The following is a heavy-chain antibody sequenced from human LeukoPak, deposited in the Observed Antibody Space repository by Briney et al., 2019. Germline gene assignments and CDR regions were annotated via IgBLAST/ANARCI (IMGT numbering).Heavy chain of an antibody. J-gene: IGHJ4*02. CDR3: ARETRYFDWYVLDY. CDR2: IYSGGST. D-gene: IGHD3-9*01. CDR1: GFTVSSNY. Sequence: GGSLRLSCAASGFTVSSNYMSWVRQAPGKGVEWGSVIYSGGSTYYADSVKGRFTISRDNSKNTLYLQMNSLRAEDTAVYYCARETRYFDWYVLDYWGQGTLVTVSS. V-gene: IGHV3-53*01.